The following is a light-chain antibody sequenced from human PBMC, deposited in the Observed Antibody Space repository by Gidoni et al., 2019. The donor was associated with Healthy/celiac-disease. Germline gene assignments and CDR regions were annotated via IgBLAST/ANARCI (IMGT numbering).Light chain of an antibody. CDR1: QDISNY. Sequence: DIQMTQSPSSLSASVGDRVTITCQASQDISNYLNWYQQKPGKAPKLLNYDASNLETGVPSRFSGSGSGTDFTFTISSLQPEDSATYYCQQYDNLPPYTFGQGTKLEIK. J-gene: IGKJ2*01. V-gene: IGKV1-33*01. CDR2: DAS. CDR3: QQYDNLPPYT.